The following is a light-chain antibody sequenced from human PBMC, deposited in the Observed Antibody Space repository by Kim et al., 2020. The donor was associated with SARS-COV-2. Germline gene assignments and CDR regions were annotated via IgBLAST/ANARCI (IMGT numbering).Light chain of an antibody. V-gene: IGKV1-39*01. Sequence: ASVGDRVTITCRASQSISSYLKWYQQKPGKAPKLLIYAASSLQSGVPSRFSGSGSGADYTLTISSLQPEDFATDYCQQTYSTPLYSFGQGTKLEI. CDR3: QQTYSTPLYS. J-gene: IGKJ2*03. CDR2: AAS. CDR1: QSISSY.